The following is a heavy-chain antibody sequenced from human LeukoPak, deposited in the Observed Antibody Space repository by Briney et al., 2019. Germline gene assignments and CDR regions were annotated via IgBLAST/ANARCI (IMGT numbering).Heavy chain of an antibody. CDR1: GFTVSSNY. V-gene: IGHV3-66*04. CDR2: IYSGGST. Sequence: GGSLRLSCAASGFTVSSNYMSWVRQAPGKGLEWVSVIYSGGSTYCADSVKGRFTISRDNSKNTLYLQMNSLRAEDTAVYYCATLAVAGNGYFDYWGQGTLVTVSS. J-gene: IGHJ4*02. D-gene: IGHD6-19*01. CDR3: ATLAVAGNGYFDY.